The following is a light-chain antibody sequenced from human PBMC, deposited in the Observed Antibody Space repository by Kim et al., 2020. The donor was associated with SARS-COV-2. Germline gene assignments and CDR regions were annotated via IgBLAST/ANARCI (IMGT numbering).Light chain of an antibody. J-gene: IGKJ5*01. Sequence: PGERATLSCGASQSVNNNYFAWYQQKPGLAPSLLIYDASTRATGIPDRFSGRGSGTDFTLTITRSETEDFAVYFCQQYGTFPMTFGQGTRLE. CDR2: DAS. CDR1: QSVNNNY. CDR3: QQYGTFPMT. V-gene: IGKV3D-20*01.